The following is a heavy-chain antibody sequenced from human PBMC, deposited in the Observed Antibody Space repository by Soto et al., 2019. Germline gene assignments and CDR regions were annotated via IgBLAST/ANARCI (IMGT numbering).Heavy chain of an antibody. CDR2: IKEDGSEK. D-gene: IGHD6-19*01. V-gene: IGHV3-7*01. J-gene: IGHJ4*02. CDR3: ARLSQWQPTSHYFAF. Sequence: GGSLRLSCAASEFTFSRYYMSWVRQAPGKGLEWVANIKEDGSEKYYVDSVRGRFTISRDNAKNSLYLQMDSLRAEDTAVYYCARLSQWQPTSHYFAFWGQGTLVTVSS. CDR1: EFTFSRYY.